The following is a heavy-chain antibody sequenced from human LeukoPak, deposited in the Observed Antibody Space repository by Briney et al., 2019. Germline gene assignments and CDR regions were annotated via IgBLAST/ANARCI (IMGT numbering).Heavy chain of an antibody. J-gene: IGHJ5*02. CDR2: IVVGSGNT. CDR1: GFTFTSSA. CDR3: AAAPDCTNGVCSPRWFDP. V-gene: IGHV1-58*02. Sequence: SVKVSCKASGFTFTSSAMQWVRQARGQRLEWIGWIVVGSGNTNYAQKFQERVTITRDMSTSTAYMELSGLRSEDTAVYYCAAAPDCTNGVCSPRWFDPWGQGTLVTVSS. D-gene: IGHD2-8*01.